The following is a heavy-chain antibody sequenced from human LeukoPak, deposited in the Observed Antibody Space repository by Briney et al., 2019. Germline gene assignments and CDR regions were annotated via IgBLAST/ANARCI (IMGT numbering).Heavy chain of an antibody. D-gene: IGHD3-3*01. CDR3: ARDQNFWSGYSTHWFDP. J-gene: IGHJ5*02. V-gene: IGHV4-39*07. Sequence: SETLSLTCTVSGGSISSSSYYWGWIRQPPGKGLEWIGSIYYSGSTYYNPSLKSRVTISVDTSKNQFSLKLSSVTAADTAVYYCARDQNFWSGYSTHWFDPWGQGTLVTVSS. CDR1: GGSISSSSYY. CDR2: IYYSGST.